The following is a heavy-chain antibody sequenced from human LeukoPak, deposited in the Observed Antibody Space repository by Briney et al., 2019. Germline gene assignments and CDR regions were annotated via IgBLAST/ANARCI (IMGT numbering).Heavy chain of an antibody. V-gene: IGHV5-51*01. Sequence: LGESLKISCKGSGYRFTSYLFGWVRQMPVKGLEWMGIIYPGDSDTRYSPSFQGQVTISADKSISTAYLQWSSLKASDTAMYYCVSSYGVGQYYGMDVWGQGTTVTVSS. CDR2: IYPGDSDT. CDR1: GYRFTSYL. J-gene: IGHJ6*02. CDR3: VSSYGVGQYYGMDV. D-gene: IGHD4-17*01.